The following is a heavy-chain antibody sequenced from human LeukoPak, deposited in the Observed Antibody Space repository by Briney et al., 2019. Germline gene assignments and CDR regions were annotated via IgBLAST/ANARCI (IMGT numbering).Heavy chain of an antibody. CDR3: ARRDDYVWGSYPNYFDY. J-gene: IGHJ4*02. CDR2: ISSSSSTI. D-gene: IGHD3-16*02. V-gene: IGHV3-48*01. CDR1: GFTFSSYS. Sequence: GGSLRLPCAASGFTFSSYSMNWVRQAPGKGLEWVSYISSSSSTIYYADSVKGRFTISRDNAKNSLYLQMNSLRAEDTAVYYCARRDDYVWGSYPNYFDYWGQGTLVTVSS.